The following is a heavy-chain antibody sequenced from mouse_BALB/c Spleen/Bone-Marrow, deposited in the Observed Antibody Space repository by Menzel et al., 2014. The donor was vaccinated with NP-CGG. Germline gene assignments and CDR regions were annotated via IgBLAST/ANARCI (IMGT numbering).Heavy chain of an antibody. Sequence: VQLQQSGAELARPGASVKMSCRASGYTFTTYTIHWARQRPGQGLEWIGYINPSSGYTNYNQKFKDKATLTADKSSSTAYMQLSSLTSEDSAVYYCARRDDGYVFFDYWGQGTTLTVSS. D-gene: IGHD2-3*01. V-gene: IGHV1-4*01. J-gene: IGHJ2*01. CDR2: INPSSGYT. CDR3: ARRDDGYVFFDY. CDR1: GYTFTTYT.